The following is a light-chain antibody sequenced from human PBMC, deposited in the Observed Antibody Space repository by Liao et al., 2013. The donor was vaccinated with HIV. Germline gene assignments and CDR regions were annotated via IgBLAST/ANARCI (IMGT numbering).Light chain of an antibody. CDR3: QVWDSSSDRVV. J-gene: IGLJ2*01. CDR2: QDR. CDR1: KLGDKY. Sequence: SYELTQPPSVSVSPGQTASITCSGDKLGDKYACWYQQKPGQSPVLVIYQDRKRPSGIPERFSGSNSGNTATLTISGTQAMDEADYYCQVWDSSSDRVVFGGGTKLTVL. V-gene: IGLV3-1*01.